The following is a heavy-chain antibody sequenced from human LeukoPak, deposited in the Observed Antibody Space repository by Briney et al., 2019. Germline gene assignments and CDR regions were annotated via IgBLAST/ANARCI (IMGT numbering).Heavy chain of an antibody. D-gene: IGHD2-2*02. J-gene: IGHJ5*02. CDR2: IIPIFGTA. V-gene: IGHV1-69*05. CDR3: ARVVPAAIQVDWFDP. CDR1: GGTFSSYA. Sequence: GASVKVSCKASGGTFSSYAISWVRQAPGQGLEWMGGIIPIFGTANYAQKFQGRVTITTDKSTSTAYMELSSLRSEDTAVYYCARVVPAAIQVDWFDPWGQGTLVTVSS.